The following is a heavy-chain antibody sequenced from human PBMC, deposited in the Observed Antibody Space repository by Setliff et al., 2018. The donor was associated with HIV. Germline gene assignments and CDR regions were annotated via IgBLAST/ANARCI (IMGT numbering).Heavy chain of an antibody. Sequence: SETLSLTCTVSGGSISSSSYYWGWIRQPPGKGLEWIGSSYYSGSTDHNPSLKRRVSISLDTSKNHFSLKLSSVTAADTAVYYCARGDGYRGNDAYYDTGLDVWGQGITVTVSS. CDR2: SYYSGST. CDR1: GGSISSSSYY. V-gene: IGHV4-39*07. CDR3: ARGDGYRGNDAYYDTGLDV. J-gene: IGHJ6*02. D-gene: IGHD5-12*01.